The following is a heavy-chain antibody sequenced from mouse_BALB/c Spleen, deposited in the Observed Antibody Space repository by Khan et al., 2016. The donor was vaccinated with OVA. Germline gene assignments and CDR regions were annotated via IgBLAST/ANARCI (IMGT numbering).Heavy chain of an antibody. CDR2: ISDGGGST. Sequence: EVELVESGGGLMKPGGSLKLSCAASGFSFSDYYMYWIRQTPKKRLEWVATISDGGGSTYSPDSVKGRFTISRDNAKNNLYLQMSSLKSEDTAIYYCARAGYGGFAYWGQGTLVTVSA. CDR1: GFSFSDYY. CDR3: ARAGYGGFAY. V-gene: IGHV5-4*02. J-gene: IGHJ3*01. D-gene: IGHD1-1*02.